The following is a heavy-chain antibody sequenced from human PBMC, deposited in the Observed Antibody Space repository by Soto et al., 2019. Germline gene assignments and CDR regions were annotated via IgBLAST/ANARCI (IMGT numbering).Heavy chain of an antibody. CDR3: ARVPGGRMLLPDY. D-gene: IGHD3-16*01. V-gene: IGHV3-74*01. CDR2: INDDGSRT. CDR1: GFTFRAYW. Sequence: GGSLRFSCSVSGFTFRAYWMHWVRQVPGKGLVCVSRINDDGSRTIYADSVKGRFTISRDNAKNTLYLQMNSLRAEDTAVYFCARVPGGRMLLPDYWGQGTLVTVSS. J-gene: IGHJ4*02.